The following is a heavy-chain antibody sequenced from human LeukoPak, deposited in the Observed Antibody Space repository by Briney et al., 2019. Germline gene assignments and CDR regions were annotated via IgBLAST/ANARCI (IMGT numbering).Heavy chain of an antibody. CDR2: INPKSGGT. V-gene: IGHV1-2*02. Sequence: ASVKVSCKASGYTFTGYCMHWVRQAPGQGLEWMGWINPKSGGTNYAQKFQGRVTMTRDTSISTAYMELSSLRSEDTAVYYCARGEVPPHYFDSWGQGTLVTVSS. CDR3: ARGEVPPHYFDS. J-gene: IGHJ4*02. CDR1: GYTFTGYC.